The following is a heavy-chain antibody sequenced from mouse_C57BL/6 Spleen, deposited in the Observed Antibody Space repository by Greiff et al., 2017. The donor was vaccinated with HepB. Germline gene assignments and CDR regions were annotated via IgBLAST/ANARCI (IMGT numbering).Heavy chain of an antibody. D-gene: IGHD1-1*01. Sequence: VQLQQPGAELVKPGASVKLSCKASGYTFTSYWMHWVKQRPGQGLEWIGMIHPNSGSTNYNEKFKSKATLTVDKSSSTAYMQLSSLTSEDSAVYYCAREPPITTVVPTGYFDVWGTGTTVTVSS. V-gene: IGHV1-64*01. CDR3: AREPPITTVVPTGYFDV. J-gene: IGHJ1*03. CDR1: GYTFTSYW. CDR2: IHPNSGST.